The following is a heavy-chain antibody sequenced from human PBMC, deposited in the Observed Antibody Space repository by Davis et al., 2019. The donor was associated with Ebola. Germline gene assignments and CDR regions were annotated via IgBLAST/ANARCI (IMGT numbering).Heavy chain of an antibody. CDR1: GYSFTSYW. CDR3: ARREMATGGFFDY. Sequence: KVSCKGSGYSFTSYWIGWVRQMPGKGLEWMGIIYAGDSDTRYSPSFQGQVTISADKSISTAYLQWSSLKASDTAMYYCARREMATGGFFDYWGQGTLVTVSS. D-gene: IGHD5-24*01. J-gene: IGHJ4*02. CDR2: IYAGDSDT. V-gene: IGHV5-51*01.